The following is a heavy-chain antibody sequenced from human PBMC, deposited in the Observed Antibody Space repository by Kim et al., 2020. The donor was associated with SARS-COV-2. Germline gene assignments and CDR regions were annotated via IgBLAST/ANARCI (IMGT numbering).Heavy chain of an antibody. J-gene: IGHJ2*01. CDR1: GFIFSNYA. V-gene: IGHV3-23*01. CDR3: AKYVVVAGTRYFDL. D-gene: IGHD2-15*01. CDR2: ISASGDRT. Sequence: GGSLRLACAASGFIFSNYAMNWVRLAPGKGLEWVSAISASGDRTYYADSEKSRFTISRDNSNLYLQMNSLRAEDTAIYYCAKYVVVAGTRYFDLCGRGT.